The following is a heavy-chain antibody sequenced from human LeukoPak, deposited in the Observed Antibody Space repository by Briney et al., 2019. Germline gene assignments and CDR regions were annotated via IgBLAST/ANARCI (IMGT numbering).Heavy chain of an antibody. CDR1: GGSFSDYY. J-gene: IGHJ3*02. Sequence: SETLSLTCAVYGGSFSDYYWSWIRQPPGKGLEWIGYIYYSGSTYYNPSLKSRVTISVDTSKNQFSLKLSSVTAADTAVYYCARVLGYCSSTSCYTAFDIWGQGTMVTVSS. CDR3: ARVLGYCSSTSCYTAFDI. V-gene: IGHV4-30-4*08. D-gene: IGHD2-2*02. CDR2: IYYSGST.